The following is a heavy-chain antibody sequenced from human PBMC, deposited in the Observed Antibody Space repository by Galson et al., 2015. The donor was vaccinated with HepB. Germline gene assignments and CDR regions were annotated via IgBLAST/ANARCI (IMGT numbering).Heavy chain of an antibody. J-gene: IGHJ4*02. CDR2: ISSSSSYI. Sequence: SLRLSCAASGFTFSSYSMNWVRQAPGKGLEWVSSISSSSSYIYYADSVKGRFTISRDNAENALYLQMNSLRAEDTAVYYCARRCSCGSWSYWGQGTLVTVSS. CDR3: ARRCSCGSWSY. V-gene: IGHV3-21*01. D-gene: IGHD2-15*01. CDR1: GFTFSSYS.